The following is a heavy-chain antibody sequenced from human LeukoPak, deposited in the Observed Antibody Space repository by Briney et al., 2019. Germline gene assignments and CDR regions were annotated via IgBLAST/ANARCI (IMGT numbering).Heavy chain of an antibody. CDR1: GGSISSSSYF. CDR2: IYFSGST. D-gene: IGHD3-10*01. Sequence: SETLSLTCTVSGGSISSSSYFWAWIRQPPGKGLEWIGSIYFSGSTYYTPSLKSRVTISVDTSTNQFSLKLSSVTAADTALYYCARRGSGSYFWFDPWGQGTLVTVSA. CDR3: ARRGSGSYFWFDP. V-gene: IGHV4-39*01. J-gene: IGHJ5*02.